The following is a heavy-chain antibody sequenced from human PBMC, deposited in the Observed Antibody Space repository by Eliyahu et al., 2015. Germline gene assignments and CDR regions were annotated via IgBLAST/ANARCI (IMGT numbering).Heavy chain of an antibody. CDR2: INHRGST. Sequence: QVQLQQWGAGLLKPSETLSLTCAVYGGSFSGYYWSWIRXPPWKGLEWIGEINHRGSTDYNPSLKSRVIISVDTSKNQFSLKLSSVTAADTAVYYCARGISPNAAGYSSGWYQYYYYGMDVWGQGTTVTVSS. D-gene: IGHD6-19*01. V-gene: IGHV4-34*01. CDR1: GGSFSGYY. J-gene: IGHJ6*02. CDR3: ARGISPNAAGYSSGWYQYYYYGMDV.